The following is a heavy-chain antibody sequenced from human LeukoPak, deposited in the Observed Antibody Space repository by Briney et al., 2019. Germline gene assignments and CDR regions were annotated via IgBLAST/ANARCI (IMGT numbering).Heavy chain of an antibody. CDR3: AKDNTYYYDSSGYYVY. V-gene: IGHV3-23*01. J-gene: IGHJ4*02. CDR1: GFTFSNYA. CDR2: ISGSGGST. D-gene: IGHD3-22*01. Sequence: GGSLRLSCAASGFTFSNYAMSWVRQAPGKGLEWVSAISGSGGSTYYADSVKGRFTISRDNSKNTLYLQVNTLRAEDTAVYYCAKDNTYYYDSSGYYVYWGQGTLVTVSS.